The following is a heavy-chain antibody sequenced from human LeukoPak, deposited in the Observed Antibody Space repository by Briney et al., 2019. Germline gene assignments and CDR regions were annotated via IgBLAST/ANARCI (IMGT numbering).Heavy chain of an antibody. Sequence: GGSLRLSCATSGFTFSSYSMHWVRQAPGKGLEWVSSISSSSSYIYYADSVKGRFTISRDNAKNSLYLQMKSLRAEDTAVYYCARDYLYYFDYWGQGTLVTVSS. CDR2: ISSSSSYI. J-gene: IGHJ4*02. CDR1: GFTFSSYS. CDR3: ARDYLYYFDY. D-gene: IGHD2/OR15-2a*01. V-gene: IGHV3-21*01.